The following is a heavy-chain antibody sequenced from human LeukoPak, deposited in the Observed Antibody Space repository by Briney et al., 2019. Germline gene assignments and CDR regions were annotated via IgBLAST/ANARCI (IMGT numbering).Heavy chain of an antibody. CDR1: GGSFSGYY. CDR2: VYYSGST. CDR3: ARRRVGYYDSSGTAWYFDY. Sequence: PSETLSLTCAVYGGSFSGYYWGWIRQPPGKELEWIESVYYSGSTYYNPSLKSRVTISVDTSKNQFSLKLSSVTAADTAVYYCARRRVGYYDSSGTAWYFDYWGQGTLVTVSS. D-gene: IGHD3-22*01. J-gene: IGHJ4*02. V-gene: IGHV4-39*01.